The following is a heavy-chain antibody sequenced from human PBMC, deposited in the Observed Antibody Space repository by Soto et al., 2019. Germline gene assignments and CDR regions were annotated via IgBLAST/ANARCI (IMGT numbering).Heavy chain of an antibody. J-gene: IGHJ4*02. CDR3: ASVDYYDRIGYAGE. V-gene: IGHV5-51*01. CDR2: IYPGDSDT. CDR1: GYSFTSYW. D-gene: IGHD3-22*01. Sequence: GESLKISCKGYGYSFTSYWIGWERQIPAKGLEWMGIIYPGDSDTRYGPAFQGQVTISADKSISTAYLQWSSMKASDTAMYYCASVDYYDRIGYAGEWGQGTLVTVSS.